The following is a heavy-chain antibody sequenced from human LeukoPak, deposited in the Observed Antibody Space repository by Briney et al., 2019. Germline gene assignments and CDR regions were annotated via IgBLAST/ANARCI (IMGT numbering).Heavy chain of an antibody. CDR2: IYYSGSA. Sequence: SETLSLTCTVSGGSISSYYWSWIRQPPGKGLEWIGFIYYSGSANYNPSLRSRVTISVDTSKNQFSLKLTSVSAADTAVYYCARTGVVATSYFFDYWGHGTLVTVSS. CDR3: ARTGVVATSYFFDY. J-gene: IGHJ4*01. V-gene: IGHV4-59*01. D-gene: IGHD5-12*01. CDR1: GGSISSYY.